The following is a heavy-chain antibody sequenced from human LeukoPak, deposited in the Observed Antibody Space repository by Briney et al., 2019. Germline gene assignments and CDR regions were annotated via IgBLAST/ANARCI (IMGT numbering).Heavy chain of an antibody. Sequence: PGGSLRLSCAASGFTFSSYYMSWVRQAPGKGLEWVSAISGSGGSTYYADSVKGRFTISRDNSKNTLYLQMNSLRAEDTGVYYCAKEIMATMKLPSYFDYWGQGTLVTVSS. D-gene: IGHD5-24*01. CDR3: AKEIMATMKLPSYFDY. J-gene: IGHJ4*02. CDR1: GFTFSSYY. CDR2: ISGSGGST. V-gene: IGHV3-23*01.